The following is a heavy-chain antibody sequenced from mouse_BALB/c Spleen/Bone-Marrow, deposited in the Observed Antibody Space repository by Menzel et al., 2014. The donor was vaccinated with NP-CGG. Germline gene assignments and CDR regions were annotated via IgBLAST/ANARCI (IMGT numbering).Heavy chain of an antibody. D-gene: IGHD3-2*02. CDR3: AKNQEAFDY. CDR1: GFTFSNYG. CDR2: INSNGGIT. Sequence: EVQVVESGGGLVQPGGSLKLSCAASGFTFSNYGMSWVRQTPDKRLELVATINSNGGITYYPDSVKGRFTISRDNAKNTLYLQMSSLKSEDTAMYYCAKNQEAFDYWGQGTTLTVYS. V-gene: IGHV5-6-3*01. J-gene: IGHJ2*01.